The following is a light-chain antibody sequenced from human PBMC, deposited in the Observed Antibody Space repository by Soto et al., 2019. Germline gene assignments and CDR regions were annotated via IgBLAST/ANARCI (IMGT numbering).Light chain of an antibody. V-gene: IGKV3-20*01. CDR1: QSVSNNY. J-gene: IGKJ1*01. Sequence: EIVLTQSPHTLSVSPGERATLSCRASQSVSNNYLTWYQQKPGQAPRLLIYDASSRATGIPDRFSASGSGTDFTLTISRLEPEDFAVYYCQQYDRSPRTFGQGTKVEIK. CDR2: DAS. CDR3: QQYDRSPRT.